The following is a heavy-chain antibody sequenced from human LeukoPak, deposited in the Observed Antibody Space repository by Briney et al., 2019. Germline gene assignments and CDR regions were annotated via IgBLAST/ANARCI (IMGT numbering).Heavy chain of an antibody. CDR1: GGTFSSYA. V-gene: IGHV1-69*01. CDR3: ASSGSEYKEYYYDSSAPYYFDY. Sequence: GASVKVSCKASGGTFSSYAISWVRQAPGQGLEWMGGIIPIFGTASYAQKFQGRVTITADESTSTAYMELSSLRSEDTAVYYCASSGSEYKEYYYDSSAPYYFDYWGQGTLVTVSS. J-gene: IGHJ4*02. D-gene: IGHD3-22*01. CDR2: IIPIFGTA.